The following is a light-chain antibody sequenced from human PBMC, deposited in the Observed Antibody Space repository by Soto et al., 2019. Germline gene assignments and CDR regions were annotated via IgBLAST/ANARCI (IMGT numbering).Light chain of an antibody. Sequence: DIQMTQSPSSVSASIGDRVTITCRASQDIGRRLAWFQQKPGKAPKYLIQAASSLQGGVPSTFSGSGSGTDFTLTINTLHPEDFATYYCLQVYSFPRTFGQGIKVEIK. CDR3: LQVYSFPRT. J-gene: IGKJ1*01. V-gene: IGKV1-12*01. CDR1: QDIGRR. CDR2: AAS.